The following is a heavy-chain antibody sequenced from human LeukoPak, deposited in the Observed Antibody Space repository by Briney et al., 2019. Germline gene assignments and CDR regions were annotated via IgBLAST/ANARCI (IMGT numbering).Heavy chain of an antibody. CDR3: VKGMTGDYWYFDL. D-gene: IGHD3-9*01. CDR2: VSSNGDST. J-gene: IGHJ2*01. CDR1: GFTFSSYA. Sequence: GGSLRLSCSASGFTFSSYAMHWVRQAPGKGLEYVSVVSSNGDSTYYADSMKGRVTISRDNSRNTLYLQMSSLRAEDTAVYYCVKGMTGDYWYFDLWGRGTLVTVSS. V-gene: IGHV3-64D*09.